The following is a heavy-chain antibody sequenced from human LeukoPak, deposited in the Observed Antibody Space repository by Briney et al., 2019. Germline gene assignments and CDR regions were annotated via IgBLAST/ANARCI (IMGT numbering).Heavy chain of an antibody. CDR3: ARGLRGYSYGGDFDY. D-gene: IGHD5-18*01. J-gene: IGHJ4*02. CDR2: IYYSGST. CDR1: GGSISSYY. V-gene: IGHV4-59*12. Sequence: SETLSLTCTVSGGSISSYYWSWIRQPPGKGLEWIGYIYYSGSTNYNPSLKSRVTISVDTSKNQFSLRLSSVTAADTAVYYCARGLRGYSYGGDFDYWGQGTLVTVSS.